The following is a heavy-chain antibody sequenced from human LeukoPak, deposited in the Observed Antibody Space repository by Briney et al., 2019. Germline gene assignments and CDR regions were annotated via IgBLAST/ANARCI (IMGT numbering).Heavy chain of an antibody. D-gene: IGHD2-2*01. CDR2: IIPILGIA. V-gene: IGHV1-69*04. CDR3: ARGAYCSSTSCYLRSWFDP. CDR1: GGTSSSYA. Sequence: GPPVKVSCKASGGTSSSYAISWVRQAPGQGLEWMGRIIPILGIANYAQKFQGRVTITADKSTSTAYMELSSLRSEDTAVYYCARGAYCSSTSCYLRSWFDPWGQRTLVTVSS. J-gene: IGHJ5*02.